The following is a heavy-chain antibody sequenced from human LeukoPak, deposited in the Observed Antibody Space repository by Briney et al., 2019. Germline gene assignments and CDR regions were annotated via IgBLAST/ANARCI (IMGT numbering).Heavy chain of an antibody. CDR1: GNSFISFA. D-gene: IGHD4-23*01. V-gene: IGHV1-18*01. J-gene: IGHJ5*02. Sequence: SGNSFISFAISWVRQAPGQGLEWMGWISAYYGTTNYAQKFKGRVTMTTDTSTSTVYMELRSLRSEDTAVYYCARDNSVEDTAWWFGPWGQGTLVTVSS. CDR3: ARDNSVEDTAWWFGP. CDR2: ISAYYGTT.